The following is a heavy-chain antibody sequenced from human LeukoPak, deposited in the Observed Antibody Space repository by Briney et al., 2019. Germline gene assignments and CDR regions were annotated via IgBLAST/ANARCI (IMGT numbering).Heavy chain of an antibody. CDR2: IYYSGST. V-gene: IGHV4-59*13. J-gene: IGHJ4*02. CDR3: ARGDYGSYYFDY. Sequence: PSQTLSLTCTVSGGSISSYYWSWIRPPPGKGLEWIGYIYYSGSTNYNPSLKSRVTISVDTSKNQFSLKLSSVTAADTAVYYCARGDYGSYYFDYWGQGTLVTVSS. D-gene: IGHD4-17*01. CDR1: GGSISSYY.